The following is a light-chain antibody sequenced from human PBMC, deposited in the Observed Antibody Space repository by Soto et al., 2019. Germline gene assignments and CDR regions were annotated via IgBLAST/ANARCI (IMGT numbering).Light chain of an antibody. CDR1: QDLTGD. Sequence: EILMTQSPATLSVSPGERATLSCRASQDLTGDLAWYQQKPGQAPRLLIFSTSARASGIPDRFSGSGSGTDYTLTISGLQPEDFADYFCQQYKDWSLTFGGGTRIEVK. CDR3: QQYKDWSLT. J-gene: IGKJ4*01. CDR2: STS. V-gene: IGKV3D-15*01.